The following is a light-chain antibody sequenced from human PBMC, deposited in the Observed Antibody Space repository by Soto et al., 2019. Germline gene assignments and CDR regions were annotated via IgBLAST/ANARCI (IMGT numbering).Light chain of an antibody. CDR3: QQYYVWPPYT. Sequence: EVVMTQSPATLSVSLGEGATLSCRASESVSTKVAWYQQKPGQAPRLLIYGVATRTTGIPGRFIGSGSGTEFTLTITSVQSEDFAVYYCQQYYVWPPYTFGQGTKLEIK. J-gene: IGKJ2*01. CDR2: GVA. CDR1: ESVSTK. V-gene: IGKV3-15*01.